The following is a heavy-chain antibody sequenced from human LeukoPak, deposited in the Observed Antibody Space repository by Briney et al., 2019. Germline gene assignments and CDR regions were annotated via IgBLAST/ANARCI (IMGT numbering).Heavy chain of an antibody. CDR1: GGSISSYY. D-gene: IGHD5-18*01. CDR3: ARQGYSYGLYYYYYGMDV. Sequence: SETLSLTCTVSGGSISSYYWSWIRQPPGKGLEWIGYIYYSGNTNYNPSLKSRVTISVDTSKNQFSLKLSSVTAADTAVYYCARQGYSYGLYYYYYGMDVWGQGTTVTVSS. V-gene: IGHV4-59*08. J-gene: IGHJ6*02. CDR2: IYYSGNT.